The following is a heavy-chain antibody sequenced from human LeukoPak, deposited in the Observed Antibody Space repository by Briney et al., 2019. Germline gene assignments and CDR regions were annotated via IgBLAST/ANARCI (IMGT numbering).Heavy chain of an antibody. Sequence: GRSLRLSCAASGFTFDDYAMHWVRQAPGKGLEWVSGISWKSGSIGYADSVKGRFTISRDNVKNSLYLQMNNLRAEDTALYYCAKAGYHYGVGAFDIWGQGTMVTVSS. V-gene: IGHV3-9*01. D-gene: IGHD3-22*01. CDR2: ISWKSGSI. CDR1: GFTFDDYA. CDR3: AKAGYHYGVGAFDI. J-gene: IGHJ3*02.